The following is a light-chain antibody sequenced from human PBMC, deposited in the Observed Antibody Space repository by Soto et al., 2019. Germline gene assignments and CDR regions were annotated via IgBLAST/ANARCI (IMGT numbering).Light chain of an antibody. CDR3: QSYDSSLSAYVV. CDR2: GNS. V-gene: IGLV1-40*01. J-gene: IGLJ2*01. Sequence: QSVLTQPPSVSGAPGQRVTISCTRSSSNIGAGYDVHWYQQLPGTAPKLLIYGNSNRPSGVPDRFSGSKSGTSASLAITGLQAEDEADYYCQSYDSSLSAYVVFGGGTQLTVL. CDR1: SSNIGAGYD.